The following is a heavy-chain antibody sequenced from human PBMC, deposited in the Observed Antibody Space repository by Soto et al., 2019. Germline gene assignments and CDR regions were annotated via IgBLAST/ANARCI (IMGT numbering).Heavy chain of an antibody. CDR3: ARGDVSNTAMATNFDY. Sequence: QVQLQQWGAGLLKPSETLSLTCAVYGGSFSGYYWSWIRQPPGKGLGWIGEINHSGSTNYNPSLKSRVTISVDTSKNQFSLKLSSVTAADTAVYYCARGDVSNTAMATNFDYWGQGTLVTVSS. CDR1: GGSFSGYY. J-gene: IGHJ4*02. V-gene: IGHV4-34*01. CDR2: INHSGST. D-gene: IGHD5-18*01.